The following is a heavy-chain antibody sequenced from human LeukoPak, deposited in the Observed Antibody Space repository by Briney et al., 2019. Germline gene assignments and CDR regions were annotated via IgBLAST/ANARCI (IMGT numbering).Heavy chain of an antibody. J-gene: IGHJ4*02. CDR1: GFTFSNYA. CDR3: ARAPYDSSGYHFDY. V-gene: IGHV3-23*01. Sequence: GGSLRLSCAASGFTFSNYAMSWVRQAPGKGLEWVSVISDTGITTYYADSVKGRFTISRDNSKNTLYLQMNSLRAEDTAVYYCARAPYDSSGYHFDYWGQGTLVTVSS. D-gene: IGHD3-22*01. CDR2: ISDTGITT.